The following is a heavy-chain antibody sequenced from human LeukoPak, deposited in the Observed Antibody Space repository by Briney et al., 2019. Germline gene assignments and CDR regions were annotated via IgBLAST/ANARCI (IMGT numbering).Heavy chain of an antibody. CDR2: VYHTGST. CDR3: ARGGYYDSSGYHENLYYFDY. J-gene: IGHJ4*02. CDR1: GYSISSGYY. Sequence: PSETLSLTCTVSGYSISSGYYWGWIRQPPGKGLEWIGSVYHTGSTFYSPSLKSRVTVSVDTSKNQFSLKLSSVTAADTAVYYCARGGYYDSSGYHENLYYFDYWGQGTLVTVSS. V-gene: IGHV4-38-2*02. D-gene: IGHD3-22*01.